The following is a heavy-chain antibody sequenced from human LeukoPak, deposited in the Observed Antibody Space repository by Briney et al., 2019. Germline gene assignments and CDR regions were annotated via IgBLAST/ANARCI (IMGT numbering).Heavy chain of an antibody. Sequence: GASVKVSCKASGYTFTNYAIHWVRQAPGQRLEWMGWINAGSGNTKYSQNFQDRVTITRDTSASIAYMELRSLRSEDTAVYYCARASVSSSFVYWESAYFDYWGQGTLVTVSS. V-gene: IGHV1-3*01. CDR2: INAGSGNT. J-gene: IGHJ4*02. CDR3: ARASVSSSFVYWESAYFDY. D-gene: IGHD6-6*01. CDR1: GYTFTNYA.